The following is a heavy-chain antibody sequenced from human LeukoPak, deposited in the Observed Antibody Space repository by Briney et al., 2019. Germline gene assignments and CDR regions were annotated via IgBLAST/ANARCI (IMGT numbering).Heavy chain of an antibody. CDR1: GFTFSTYV. J-gene: IGHJ3*02. D-gene: IGHD6-19*01. CDR3: AKVSPQWLAPDAFDI. V-gene: IGHV3-23*01. Sequence: PGGSLRLSCAASGFTFSTYVMSWVRQAPGEGLEWVSAISGSGGSTYYADSVKGRFTISRDNSKNTLYLQMNSLRAEDTAVYYCAKVSPQWLAPDAFDIWGQGTMVTVSS. CDR2: ISGSGGST.